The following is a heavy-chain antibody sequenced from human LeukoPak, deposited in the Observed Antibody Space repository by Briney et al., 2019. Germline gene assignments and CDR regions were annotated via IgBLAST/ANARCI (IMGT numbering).Heavy chain of an antibody. CDR3: AGWGYGSGSYYNLASFDY. CDR2: ISNDGRNK. CDR1: GFTFSSYG. D-gene: IGHD3-10*01. J-gene: IGHJ4*02. Sequence: GGSLRLSCAASGFTFSSYGMHWVRQAPGKGLEWVAVISNDGRNKYYVDSVKGRFTISRDNSKNTLYLQMNSLRTEDAAVYYCAGWGYGSGSYYNLASFDYWGQGTLVAVSS. V-gene: IGHV3-30*03.